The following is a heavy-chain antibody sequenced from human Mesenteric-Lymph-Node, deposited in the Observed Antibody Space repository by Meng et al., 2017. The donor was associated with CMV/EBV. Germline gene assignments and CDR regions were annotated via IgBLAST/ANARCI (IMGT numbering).Heavy chain of an antibody. CDR3: AKDHQYFDY. V-gene: IGHV3-33*06. Sequence: LRRSCAASGCTLSSYGMHWVRQAPGKGLEWVAVIWYDGSNKYYADSVKGRFTISRDNSKNTLYLQMNSLRAEDTAVYYCAKDHQYFDYWGQGTLVTVSS. CDR2: IWYDGSNK. CDR1: GCTLSSYG. J-gene: IGHJ4*02.